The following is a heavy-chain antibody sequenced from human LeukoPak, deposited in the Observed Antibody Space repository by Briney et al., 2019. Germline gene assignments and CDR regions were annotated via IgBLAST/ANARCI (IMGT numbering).Heavy chain of an antibody. CDR3: ARTMVRGVNHYFDY. J-gene: IGHJ4*02. V-gene: IGHV1-46*01. Sequence: VASVKVSCTASGYIFTSYYMHWVRQAPGQGLEWMGIINPYGGSTSYAQKLQGRVTVTGDTSTSTVYMELSGLRSEDAAVYYCARTMVRGVNHYFDYWGQGTLVTVSS. CDR1: GYIFTSYY. CDR2: INPYGGST. D-gene: IGHD3-10*01.